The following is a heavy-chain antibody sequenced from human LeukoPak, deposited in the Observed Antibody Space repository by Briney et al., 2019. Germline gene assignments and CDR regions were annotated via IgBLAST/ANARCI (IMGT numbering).Heavy chain of an antibody. CDR2: IIPIFGTA. J-gene: IGHJ4*02. D-gene: IGHD5-18*01. Sequence: SVKVSCKASGGTFSSYAINWVRQAPGQGLEWMGGIIPIFGTANYAQKFQGRVTISADESTSTAYMELSSLRSEDTAIYYCARVLGAHRYGSIDHWGQGTLVTVSS. V-gene: IGHV1-69*13. CDR1: GGTFSSYA. CDR3: ARVLGAHRYGSIDH.